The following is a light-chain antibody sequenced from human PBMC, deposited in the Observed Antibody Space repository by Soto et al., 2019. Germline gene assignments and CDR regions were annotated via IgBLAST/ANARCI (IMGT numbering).Light chain of an antibody. CDR1: NIGVKS. CDR3: QVWESSTDHWV. Sequence: SYELTQPPSVSVAPGQTARVSCGGDNIGVKSVHWYQHQPGQVPVVVVYDDSERPSGIPERFSGSNSGNTATLTISRVEAGAEADYYCQVWESSTDHWVFGGGTKLTVL. V-gene: IGLV3-21*02. CDR2: DDS. J-gene: IGLJ3*02.